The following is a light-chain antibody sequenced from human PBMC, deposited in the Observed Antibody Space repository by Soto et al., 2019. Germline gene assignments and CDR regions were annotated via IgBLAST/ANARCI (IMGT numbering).Light chain of an antibody. Sequence: DIVMTQSPLSLPVTPGEPASISCRSSQSLLHSDGYNYLDWYLQKPGQSPQLLIYLGSNRASGVPDRFSVSGSGTDFTLKISRVEAEDVGIYYCMQALQARTFGQGTKVDIK. J-gene: IGKJ1*01. CDR1: QSLLHSDGYNY. CDR3: MQALQART. CDR2: LGS. V-gene: IGKV2-28*01.